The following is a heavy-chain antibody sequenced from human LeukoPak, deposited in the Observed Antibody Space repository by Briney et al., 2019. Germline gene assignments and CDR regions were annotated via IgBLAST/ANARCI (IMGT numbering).Heavy chain of an antibody. Sequence: GGSLRLSCAASGFTVGNNYLSWVRQAPRKGLECVSIIYSGGTTYYPDAVNGRFTILIDNSKNTVYFQINSLRADDTAVYYCARAHTDGATYFNYWGLGTLVTVSS. CDR2: IYSGGTT. CDR1: GFTVGNNY. V-gene: IGHV3-53*01. J-gene: IGHJ4*02. CDR3: ARAHTDGATYFNY. D-gene: IGHD2-15*01.